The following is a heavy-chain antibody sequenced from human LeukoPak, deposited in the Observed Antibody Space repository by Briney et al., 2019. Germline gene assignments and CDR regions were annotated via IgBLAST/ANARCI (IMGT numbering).Heavy chain of an antibody. J-gene: IGHJ4*02. D-gene: IGHD6-19*01. Sequence: SETLSLTCIVSGGSISSGTYYWGWIRQPPGKGLEWIGSIYYSGSTYYNPSLKSRVTISVDTSKNQFSLKLSSVTAADTAVYYCARQGYGSGYYYFDYWGQGTLVTVSS. V-gene: IGHV4-39*07. CDR3: ARQGYGSGYYYFDY. CDR2: IYYSGST. CDR1: GGSISSGTYY.